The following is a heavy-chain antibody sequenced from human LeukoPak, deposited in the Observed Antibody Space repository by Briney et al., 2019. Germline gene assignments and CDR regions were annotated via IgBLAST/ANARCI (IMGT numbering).Heavy chain of an antibody. CDR3: ARRPRFGGFYLEY. Sequence: PSETLSLTCTISGGSISSYYWSWIRQPPGKGPEWIGYIYSSGSTRYNPSLKSRVTISVDTSKNQYSLKLNSVTAADTAVYYCARRPRFGGFYLEYWGPGTLVIVSS. CDR1: GGSISSYY. J-gene: IGHJ4*02. D-gene: IGHD3-10*01. V-gene: IGHV4-59*08. CDR2: IYSSGST.